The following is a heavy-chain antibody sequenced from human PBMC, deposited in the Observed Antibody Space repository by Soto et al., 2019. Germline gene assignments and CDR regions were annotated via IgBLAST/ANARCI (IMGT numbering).Heavy chain of an antibody. CDR3: AGAGHRSGPYYYYYGMDV. V-gene: IGHV1-2*04. CDR1: GYTFTGYY. D-gene: IGHD6-25*01. CDR2: INPNSGGT. J-gene: IGHJ6*02. Sequence: QVQLVQSGAEVKKPGASVKVSCKASGYTFTGYYMHWVRQAPGQGLEWMGWINPNSGGTNYAQKFQGWVTMTRDTSISSADMELRRGRSDDTAVCYCAGAGHRSGPYYYYYGMDVWGQGTTVTVSS.